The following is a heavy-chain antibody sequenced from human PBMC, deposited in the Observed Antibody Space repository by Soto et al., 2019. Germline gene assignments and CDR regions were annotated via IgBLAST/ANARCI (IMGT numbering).Heavy chain of an antibody. CDR2: INNNVGST. CDR1: GFIFSNYA. J-gene: IGHJ4*02. Sequence: EVQLVESGGGLVQPGDSVRLSCSASGFIFSNYAMHWVRQAPGKGLEYVSHINNNVGSTNYADSVKGRFTISRDNSKNSLYLQMSSLRDDDTAVYYCVQVPLSLRFYDYWGQGAPVTVSS. V-gene: IGHV3-64D*08. CDR3: VQVPLSLRFYDY. D-gene: IGHD3-16*01.